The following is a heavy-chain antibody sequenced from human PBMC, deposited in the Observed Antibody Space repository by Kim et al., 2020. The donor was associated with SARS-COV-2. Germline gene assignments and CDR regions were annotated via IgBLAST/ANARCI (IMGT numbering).Heavy chain of an antibody. V-gene: IGHV3-33*08. Sequence: GGSLRLSCAGSGFTFSMYGIHWIRQAPGKGLEWVAVIWNDGSKRYYAESVKGRFTISRDNSKNTVSLQMNSLRAEDTAVYYCARDVWETTTETFFDYWGQGTLVTVSS. J-gene: IGHJ4*02. CDR1: GFTFSMYG. CDR3: ARDVWETTTETFFDY. D-gene: IGHD4-4*01. CDR2: IWNDGSKR.